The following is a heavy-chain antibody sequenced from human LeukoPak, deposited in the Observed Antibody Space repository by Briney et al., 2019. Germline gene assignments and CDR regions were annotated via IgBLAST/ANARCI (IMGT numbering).Heavy chain of an antibody. V-gene: IGHV1-46*01. CDR3: ARDGPYGGVDY. J-gene: IGHJ4*02. CDR1: GYTFTSYY. D-gene: IGHD4-23*01. Sequence: ASVKVSCKASGYTFTSYYIHWVRQAPGQGLEWMGTVNPSGGSTTYAQKFQGRVTMTRNTSISTAYMELSSLRSEDTAVYYCARDGPYGGVDYWGQGTLVTVSS. CDR2: VNPSGGST.